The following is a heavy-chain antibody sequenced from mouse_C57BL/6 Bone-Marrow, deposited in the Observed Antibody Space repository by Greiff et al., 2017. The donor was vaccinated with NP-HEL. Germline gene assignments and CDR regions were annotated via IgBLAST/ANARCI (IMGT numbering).Heavy chain of an antibody. D-gene: IGHD2-5*01. CDR3: ARSGVYYSNYRFAY. Sequence: LVESGPELVKPGASVKISCKASGYAFSSSWMNWVKQRPGKGLEWIGRIYPGDGDTNYNGKFKGKATLTADKSSSTAYMQLSSLTSEDSAVYFCARSGVYYSNYRFAYWGQGTTLTVSS. CDR2: IYPGDGDT. CDR1: GYAFSSSW. V-gene: IGHV1-82*01. J-gene: IGHJ2*01.